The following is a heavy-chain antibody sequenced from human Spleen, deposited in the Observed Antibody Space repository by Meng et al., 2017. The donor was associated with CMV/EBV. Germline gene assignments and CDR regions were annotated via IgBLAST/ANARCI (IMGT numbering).Heavy chain of an antibody. J-gene: IGHJ4*02. D-gene: IGHD3-10*01. CDR1: GFTFSGSA. CDR3: TRHYSQYGESN. CDR2: IRSKANSYAT. V-gene: IGHV3-73*01. Sequence: ASGFTFSGSAMHCVRQASGKGLEWVGRIRSKANSYATAYAASVKGRFTISRDDSKNTAYLQMNSLKTEDTAVYYCTRHYSQYGESNWGQGSLVTVSS.